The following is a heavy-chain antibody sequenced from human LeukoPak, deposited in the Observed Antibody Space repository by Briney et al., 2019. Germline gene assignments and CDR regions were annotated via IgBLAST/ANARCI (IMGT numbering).Heavy chain of an antibody. CDR1: GFTFSSYG. V-gene: IGHV3-30*02. CDR2: IRYDGSNK. CDR3: ARDWAGAGGSYCLDY. D-gene: IGHD1-26*01. Sequence: PGGSLRLSCAASGFTFSSYGMHWVRQAPGKGLEWVAFIRYDGSNKYYADSVKGRFTISRDNAKNSLYLQMNSLRAEDTAVYYCARDWAGAGGSYCLDYWGQGTLVTVSS. J-gene: IGHJ4*02.